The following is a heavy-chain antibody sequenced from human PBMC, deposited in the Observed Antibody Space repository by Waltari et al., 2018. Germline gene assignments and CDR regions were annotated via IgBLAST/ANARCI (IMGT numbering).Heavy chain of an antibody. CDR3: AKDSSPFLEHRVYYYYYMDV. Sequence: EVQLLESGGGLVQPGGSLRLSCAGVWFTFGHFAMPRVRPAPGRGLEWVSVLYSGGTTYYADSVKGRFTISRDNSKNTLYLQMNSLRAEDTAVYYCAKDSSPFLEHRVYYYYYMDVWGKGTTVTVSS. CDR2: LYSGGTT. J-gene: IGHJ6*03. CDR1: WFTFGHFA. V-gene: IGHV3-23*03. D-gene: IGHD3-3*01.